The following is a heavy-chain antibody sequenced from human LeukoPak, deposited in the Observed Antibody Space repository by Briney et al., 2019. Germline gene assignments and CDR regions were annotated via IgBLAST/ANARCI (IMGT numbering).Heavy chain of an antibody. J-gene: IGHJ4*02. Sequence: GGSLRLSCAASGFTFSTYGMSWVRQAPGKGLEWVSYISSSSSNIYYADSVRGRFTVSRGNAKKSLYLQMNSLRAEDTAVYYCARDLQVWAYYFDYWGQGTLVTVSS. CDR2: ISSSSSNI. CDR3: ARDLQVWAYYFDY. V-gene: IGHV3-48*01. CDR1: GFTFSTYG. D-gene: IGHD3-16*01.